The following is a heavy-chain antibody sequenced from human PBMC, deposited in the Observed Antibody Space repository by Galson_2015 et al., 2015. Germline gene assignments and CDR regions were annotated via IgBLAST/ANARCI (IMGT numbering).Heavy chain of an antibody. V-gene: IGHV4-31*03. CDR3: ARGPQEDSGYGSGTGFDY. Sequence: TLSLTCTVSGGSISSGGYYWGWVRQHPGKGLEWIGYIYYSGSSNYNPSLRSRVTISVDASKNQFSLELRSVAAADTAVYYCARGPQEDSGYGSGTGFDYWGQGTLVTVSS. D-gene: IGHD3-10*01. CDR2: IYYSGSS. J-gene: IGHJ4*02. CDR1: GGSISSGGYY.